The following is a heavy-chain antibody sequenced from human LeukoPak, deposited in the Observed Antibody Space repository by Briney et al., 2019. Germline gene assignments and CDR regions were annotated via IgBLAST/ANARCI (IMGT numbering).Heavy chain of an antibody. CDR2: ISDVGGGT. D-gene: IGHD3-10*01. CDR1: GFTFRSYA. Sequence: PGGSLRLSCAASGFTFRSYAMTWVRQAPGKGLEWVSSISDVGGGTYYADSVKGRFTISRDNSKNTLFLQMNSLRAEDTAVYFCAMYYYGSGYSHLDAFDIWGQGTMVTVSS. CDR3: AMYYYGSGYSHLDAFDI. V-gene: IGHV3-23*01. J-gene: IGHJ3*02.